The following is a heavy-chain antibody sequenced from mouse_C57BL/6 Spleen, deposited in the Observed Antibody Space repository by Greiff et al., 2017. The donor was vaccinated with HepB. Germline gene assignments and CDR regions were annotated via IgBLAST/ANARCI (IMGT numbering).Heavy chain of an antibody. CDR2: IRSKSNNYAT. CDR1: GFSFNTYA. D-gene: IGHD1-1*01. V-gene: IGHV10-1*01. J-gene: IGHJ2*01. Sequence: EVKLMESGGGLVQPKGSLKLSCAASGFSFNTYAMNWVRQAPGKGLEWVARIRSKSNNYATYYADSVKDRFTISRDDSESMLYLQMNNLKTEDTAMYYCVSGSRYYYGSSYAFDYWGQGTTLTVSS. CDR3: VSGSRYYYGSSYAFDY.